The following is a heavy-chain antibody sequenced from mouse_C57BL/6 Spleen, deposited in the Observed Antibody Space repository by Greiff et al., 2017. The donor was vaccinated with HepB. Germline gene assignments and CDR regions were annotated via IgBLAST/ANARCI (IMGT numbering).Heavy chain of an antibody. D-gene: IGHD6-1*01. J-gene: IGHJ4*01. V-gene: IGHV1-42*01. CDR1: GYSFTGYY. Sequence: VQLQQSGPELVKPVASVKISCKASGYSFTGYYMNWVKQSPEKSLEWIGEINPSTGGTTYNQKFKAKATLTVDKSSSTAYMQLKSLTSEDSAVYYCARRGLGDYAVDYWGQGTSVTVSS. CDR2: INPSTGGT. CDR3: ARRGLGDYAVDY.